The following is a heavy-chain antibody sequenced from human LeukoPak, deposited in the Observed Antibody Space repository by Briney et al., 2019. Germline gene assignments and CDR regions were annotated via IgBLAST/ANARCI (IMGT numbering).Heavy chain of an antibody. CDR2: IFYSGST. Sequence: PSETLSLTCTVSGGSISTSNYYWGWIRQPPGKGLEWIGNIFYSGSTNYNPSLKSRVTISVDTSKNQFSLKLSSVTAADTAVYYCARDRYYGSGSYYDAFDIWGQGTMVTVSS. CDR1: GGSISTSNYY. D-gene: IGHD3-10*01. J-gene: IGHJ3*02. CDR3: ARDRYYGSGSYYDAFDI. V-gene: IGHV4-39*07.